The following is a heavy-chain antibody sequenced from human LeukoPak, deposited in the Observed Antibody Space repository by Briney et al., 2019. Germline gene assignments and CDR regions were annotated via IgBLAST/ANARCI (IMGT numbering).Heavy chain of an antibody. J-gene: IGHJ6*04. CDR2: ITSSSNYI. D-gene: IGHD6-13*01. CDR1: GFIFSSYS. V-gene: IGHV3-21*01. CDR3: AREGIAGPKDV. Sequence: PGGSLRLSCVASGFIFSSYSMNWVRQTPGKGLEWVSSITSSSNYIYYADSMEGRFTISRDNAKNSLYLQMNSLIVEDTAVYFCAREGIAGPKDVWGKGTTVTVSS.